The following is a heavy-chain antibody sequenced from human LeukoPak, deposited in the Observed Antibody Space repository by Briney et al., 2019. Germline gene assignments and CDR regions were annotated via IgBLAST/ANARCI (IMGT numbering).Heavy chain of an antibody. CDR1: GYTFTSYG. V-gene: IGHV1-69*13. D-gene: IGHD4-17*01. Sequence: SVKVSCKASGYTFTSYGISWVRQAPGQGLEWMGGIIPIFGTANYAQKFQGRVTITADESTSTAYMELSSLRSEDTAVYYCARGHDYGDSVFDYWGQGTLVTVSS. CDR3: ARGHDYGDSVFDY. CDR2: IIPIFGTA. J-gene: IGHJ4*02.